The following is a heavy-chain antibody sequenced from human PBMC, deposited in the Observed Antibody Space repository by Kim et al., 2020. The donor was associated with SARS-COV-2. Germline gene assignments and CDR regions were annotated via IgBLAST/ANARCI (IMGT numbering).Heavy chain of an antibody. CDR1: GGSISSYY. V-gene: IGHV4-59*08. J-gene: IGHJ3*02. CDR2: IYYSGSI. Sequence: SETLSLTCTVSGGSISSYYWSWIRQPPGKGLEWIGYIYYSGSINYNPSLKSRVTISVDTSKNQFSLKLSSVTAADTAVYYCARRKDGWSTVGATGAFDIWGQGTMVTVSS. CDR3: ARRKDGWSTVGATGAFDI. D-gene: IGHD1-26*01.